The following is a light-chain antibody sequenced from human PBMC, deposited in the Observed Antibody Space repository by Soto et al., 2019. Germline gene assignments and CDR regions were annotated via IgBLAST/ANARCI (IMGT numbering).Light chain of an antibody. CDR1: QSIAIY. CDR3: QQRSSWPLT. CDR2: DTS. J-gene: IGKJ4*01. V-gene: IGKV3-11*01. Sequence: EIVLTQSPATLSLSPGERATLSCRASQSIAIYLAWYQQKPGQAPRLLIYDTSNRAPGIPARLSGSGSGTDFTLTISSLEPEDFAVYYCQQRSSWPLTFGGGTKVETK.